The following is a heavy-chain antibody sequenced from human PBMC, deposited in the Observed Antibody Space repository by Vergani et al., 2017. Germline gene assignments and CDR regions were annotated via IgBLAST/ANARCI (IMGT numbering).Heavy chain of an antibody. CDR3: AREYSSSAGHYRYFDL. Sequence: QVQLQESGPGLVKPSQTLSLTCTVSGGSISSGSYYWSWIRQPAGKGLEWIGRIYTSGSTNYNPSLKSRVTMSVDTSKNQFSLKLSSVTAADTAVYYCAREYSSSAGHYRYFDLWGCGTLVTVSS. D-gene: IGHD6-6*01. V-gene: IGHV4-61*02. CDR1: GGSISSGSYY. J-gene: IGHJ2*01. CDR2: IYTSGST.